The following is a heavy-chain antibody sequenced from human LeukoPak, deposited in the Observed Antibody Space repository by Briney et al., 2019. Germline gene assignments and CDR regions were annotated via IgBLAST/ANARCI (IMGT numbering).Heavy chain of an antibody. D-gene: IGHD5-18*01. V-gene: IGHV3-33*01. J-gene: IGHJ4*02. CDR3: ARVEPEYDSYGFTFDY. Sequence: GRSLRLSCAASGFTFSSYAMHWVRQAPGKGLEWVAVIWYDGSNKYYADSVKGRFTISRDNSKNTLYLQMNSLRAEDTAVYYCARVEPEYDSYGFTFDYWGQGTLVTVSS. CDR2: IWYDGSNK. CDR1: GFTFSSYA.